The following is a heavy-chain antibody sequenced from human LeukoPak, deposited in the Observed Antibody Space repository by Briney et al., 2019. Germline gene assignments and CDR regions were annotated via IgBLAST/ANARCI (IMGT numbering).Heavy chain of an antibody. D-gene: IGHD6-6*01. CDR1: GFTFSSYA. J-gene: IGHJ6*04. CDR3: ASPPVHPHLDV. V-gene: IGHV3-30-3*01. CDR2: ISYDGNNI. Sequence: GGSLRLSCAASGFTFSSYAMHWVRQAPGKGLERVALISYDGNNIYYADSVKGRFTISRDNSKNTLYLQMNSLRAEDTAVYYCASPPVHPHLDVWGKGTTVTVSS.